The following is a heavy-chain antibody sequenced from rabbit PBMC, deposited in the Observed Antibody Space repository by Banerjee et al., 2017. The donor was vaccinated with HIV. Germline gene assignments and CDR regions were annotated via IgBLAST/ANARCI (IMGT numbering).Heavy chain of an antibody. V-gene: IGHV1S40*01. Sequence: SSYVMCWVRQAPGKGLEWIACINTSSGNTVYASWAKGRFTISKTSSTTVTLQMTSLTAADTATYFCARDTYASSSGFYRYPYYFDLWGQGTLVTVS. D-gene: IGHD1-1*01. CDR2: INTSSGNT. J-gene: IGHJ4*01. CDR3: ARDTYASSSGFYRYPYYFDL. CDR1: SSYV.